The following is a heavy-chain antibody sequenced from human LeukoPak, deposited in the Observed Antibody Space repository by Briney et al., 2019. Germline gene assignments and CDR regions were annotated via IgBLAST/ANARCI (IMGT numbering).Heavy chain of an antibody. J-gene: IGHJ4*02. CDR1: NGSISSGGYC. CDR2: IYYSGST. CDR3: ARADGYNYDY. V-gene: IGHV4-31*03. Sequence: SETLSLTCTVSNGSISSGGYCWSWIRQHPGKGLEWIGYIYYSGSTYYNPSLKSRVTISVDTSQNQFSLKLSSVTAADTAAYYCARADGYNYDYWGQGTLVTVSS. D-gene: IGHD5-24*01.